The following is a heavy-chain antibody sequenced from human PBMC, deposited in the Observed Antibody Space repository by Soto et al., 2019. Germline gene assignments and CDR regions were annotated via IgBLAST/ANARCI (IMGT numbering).Heavy chain of an antibody. CDR1: GYTFTGHY. CDR2: IGPESGAA. J-gene: IGHJ4*02. CDR3: GRGRSGQIVVFY. V-gene: IGHV1-2*02. D-gene: IGHD5-12*01. Sequence: ASVKVSCKASGYTFTGHYIHWVRQAPEQGPEWMGEIGPESGAARYAQKFQGRVTMTRDMSITTVYMELNNLSPDDTAVYYCGRGRSGQIVVFYWGQGTPVTVSS.